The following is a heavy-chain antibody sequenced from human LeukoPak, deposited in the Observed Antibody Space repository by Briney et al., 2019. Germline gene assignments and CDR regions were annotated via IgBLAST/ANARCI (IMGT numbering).Heavy chain of an antibody. CDR1: GGTFSSYA. V-gene: IGHV1-69*13. CDR3: ARERFGEYRGMYWFDP. J-gene: IGHJ5*02. Sequence: AASVKVSCKASGGTFSSYAISWVRQAPGQGLEWMGGIIPIFGTANYAQKFQGRVTITADESTSTAYMELSSLRSEDTAVYYCARERFGEYRGMYWFDPWGQGTLVTVSS. D-gene: IGHD3-10*01. CDR2: IIPIFGTA.